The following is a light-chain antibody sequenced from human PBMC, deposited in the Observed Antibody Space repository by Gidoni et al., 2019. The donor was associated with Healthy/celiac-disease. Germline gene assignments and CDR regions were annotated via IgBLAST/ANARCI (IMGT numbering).Light chain of an antibody. CDR3: SSYAGSNIV. Sequence: QSALTQPPSASGSPGQSVTISCTGTSSDVGGYNYVSWYQQHPAKAPKLMIYEVSKRPSGVPDRFSGSKSGNPASLTVSGLQAEDEADYYCSSYAGSNIVFGTGTKVTVL. CDR1: SSDVGGYNY. CDR2: EVS. J-gene: IGLJ1*01. V-gene: IGLV2-8*01.